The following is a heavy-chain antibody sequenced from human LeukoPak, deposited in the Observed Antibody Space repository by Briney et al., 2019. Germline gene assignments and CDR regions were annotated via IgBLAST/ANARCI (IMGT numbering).Heavy chain of an antibody. Sequence: GGSLRLSCAASGFTSSSYGMHWVRQAPGKGLEWVAVISYDGSNKYYADSVKGRFTISRDNSKNTLYLQMNSLRAEDTAVYYCAKDGLYYFDYWGQGTLVTVSS. CDR2: ISYDGSNK. CDR3: AKDGLYYFDY. D-gene: IGHD3/OR15-3a*01. V-gene: IGHV3-30*18. J-gene: IGHJ4*02. CDR1: GFTSSSYG.